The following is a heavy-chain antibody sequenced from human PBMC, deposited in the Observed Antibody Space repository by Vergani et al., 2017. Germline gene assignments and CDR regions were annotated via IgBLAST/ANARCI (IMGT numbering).Heavy chain of an antibody. D-gene: IGHD3-10*01. V-gene: IGHV3-21*02. CDR1: GFTFSNNA. J-gene: IGHJ3*02. Sequence: EVQLLESGGDLVKPGGSLTLSCAGSGFTFSNNAMSWVRQAPGKGLEWVSSISSSSSYIYYADSVKGRFTISRDNAKNSLYLQMNSLRAEDTAVYYCASLLYGSGSYDFAFDIWGQGTMVTVSS. CDR2: ISSSSSYI. CDR3: ASLLYGSGSYDFAFDI.